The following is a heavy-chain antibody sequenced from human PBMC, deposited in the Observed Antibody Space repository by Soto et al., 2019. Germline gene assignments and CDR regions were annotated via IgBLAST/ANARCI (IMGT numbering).Heavy chain of an antibody. J-gene: IGHJ6*02. CDR1: GYTFTSYA. V-gene: IGHV1-3*01. Sequence: GASVKVSCKASGYTFTSYAMHWVRQAPGQRLEWMGWINAGNGNTKYSQKFQGRVTITRDTSASTAYMELSSLRSEDTAVYYCARDVGKYCSSTSCYPRVYYGMDVRGQGTTVTVSS. CDR3: ARDVGKYCSSTSCYPRVYYGMDV. CDR2: INAGNGNT. D-gene: IGHD2-2*01.